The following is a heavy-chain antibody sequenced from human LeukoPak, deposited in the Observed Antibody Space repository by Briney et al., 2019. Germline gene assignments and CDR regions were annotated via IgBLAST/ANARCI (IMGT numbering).Heavy chain of an antibody. Sequence: PGGSLRLSCAVSGFTFDSYGMHWVRQAPGKGLEWVAVISHDGSTIYYADSVEGRFTISRDNTDNTLFLQMNSLRAEDTAVYYCAPEEYLDYWGQGTLVTVSS. CDR2: ISHDGSTI. CDR3: APEEYLDY. J-gene: IGHJ4*02. CDR1: GFTFDSYG. V-gene: IGHV3-30*03. D-gene: IGHD1-14*01.